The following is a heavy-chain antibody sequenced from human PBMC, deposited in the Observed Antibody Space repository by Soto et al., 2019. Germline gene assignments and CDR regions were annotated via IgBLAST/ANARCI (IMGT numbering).Heavy chain of an antibody. D-gene: IGHD6-19*01. CDR1: GGTFSIYA. CDR3: ASVGIAVAGTSSFDY. V-gene: IGHV1-69*01. J-gene: IGHJ4*02. CDR2: IIPIFGTA. Sequence: QVQLVQSGAEVKKPGSSVKVSCKASGGTFSIYAISWVRQAPGQGLEWMGGIIPIFGTANYAQKFQGRVTITADESTSTAYMELSSLRSEDTAVYYCASVGIAVAGTSSFDYWGQGTLVTVSS.